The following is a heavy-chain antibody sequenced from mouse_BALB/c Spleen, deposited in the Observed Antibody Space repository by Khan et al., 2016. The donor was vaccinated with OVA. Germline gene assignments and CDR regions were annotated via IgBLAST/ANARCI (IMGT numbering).Heavy chain of an antibody. CDR2: INPSNGYT. V-gene: IGHV1-4*01. J-gene: IGHJ1*01. CDR3: VRSGAYYRYDGYFDV. Sequence: VQLQESGAELARPGASVKMSCKASGYTFTSYTMHWVKQRPGQGLEWIGYINPSNGYTNYNQKFKDKATLTAAKSSSPASMQLSSLTSEDSAVYYCVRSGAYYRYDGYFDVWGAGTTVTGAS. CDR1: GYTFTSYT. D-gene: IGHD2-14*01.